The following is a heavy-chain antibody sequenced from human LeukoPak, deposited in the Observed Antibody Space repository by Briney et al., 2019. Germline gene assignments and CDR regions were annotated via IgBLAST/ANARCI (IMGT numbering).Heavy chain of an antibody. V-gene: IGHV4-59*01. CDR2: IYYSGRT. J-gene: IGHJ3*02. CDR3: ARESSGYYEVDAFDI. Sequence: SETLSLTCTVSGGSISTYYWNWIRQPPGKGLEWIGYIYYSGRTNYNPSLKSRVSISIDTSKNQFSLKLSSVTAADTAFYYCARESSGYYEVDAFDIWGQGTMVTVSS. D-gene: IGHD3-22*01. CDR1: GGSISTYY.